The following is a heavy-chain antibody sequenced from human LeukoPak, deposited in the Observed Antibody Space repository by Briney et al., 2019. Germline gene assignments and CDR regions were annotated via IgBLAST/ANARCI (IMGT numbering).Heavy chain of an antibody. J-gene: IGHJ4*02. D-gene: IGHD4-17*01. Sequence: GASVKVSCKASGYTFTSYYMHWVRQAPGQGLEWMGIINPSGGSTSYAQKFQGRVTMTTDTSTSTAYMELRSLRSDDTAFYYCARYDYDESHFDNWGQGTLVTVSS. CDR2: INPSGGST. V-gene: IGHV1-46*01. CDR3: ARYDYDESHFDN. CDR1: GYTFTSYY.